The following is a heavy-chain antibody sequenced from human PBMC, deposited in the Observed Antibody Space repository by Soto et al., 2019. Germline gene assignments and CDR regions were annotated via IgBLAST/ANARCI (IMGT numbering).Heavy chain of an antibody. CDR2: INAGNGNT. J-gene: IGHJ4*02. CDR1: RYAFTSYS. Sequence: ASVKVCCKASRYAFTSYSMHWVRQAPGQRLEWMGWINAGNGNTKYSQKFQGRVTITRDTSASTAYMELSSLRSEDTAVYYCARVMVRGVIIALGYWGQGTLVTV. D-gene: IGHD3-10*01. V-gene: IGHV1-3*01. CDR3: ARVMVRGVIIALGY.